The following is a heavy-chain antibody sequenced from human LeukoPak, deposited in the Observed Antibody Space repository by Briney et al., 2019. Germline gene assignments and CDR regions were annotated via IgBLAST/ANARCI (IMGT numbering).Heavy chain of an antibody. Sequence: GGSLRLSCAATGFTFRSYWMTWVRQAPGKGLEGVANIKQDESEKNYVDSVKGRFTISRDNAKNLLYLQMNSLRAEDTAVYYCVRGPSRPFYFDSWGQGTLVTVSS. CDR3: VRGPSRPFYFDS. V-gene: IGHV3-7*01. D-gene: IGHD5/OR15-5a*01. J-gene: IGHJ4*02. CDR2: IKQDESEK. CDR1: GFTFRSYW.